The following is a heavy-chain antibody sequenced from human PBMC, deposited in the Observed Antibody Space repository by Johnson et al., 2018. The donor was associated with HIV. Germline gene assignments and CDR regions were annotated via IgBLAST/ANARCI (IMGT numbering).Heavy chain of an antibody. CDR2: INSNTDGGST. V-gene: IGHV3-15*01. Sequence: MQLVESGGGVVQPGRSLRLSCTASGFTFGDYAMSWFRQAPGKGLEWVGRINSNTDGGSTEHAAPVKGRFTISRDDSKNKLYQQMNSLKTGDTAVYYCTTDRGSSWYPPDAFDIWGQGTMVTDSS. CDR3: TTDRGSSWYPPDAFDI. CDR1: GFTFGDYA. D-gene: IGHD6-13*01. J-gene: IGHJ3*02.